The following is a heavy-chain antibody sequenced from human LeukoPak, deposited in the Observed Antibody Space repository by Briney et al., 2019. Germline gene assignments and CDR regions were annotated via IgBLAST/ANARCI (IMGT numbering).Heavy chain of an antibody. CDR1: LDSTTSNF. CDR2: INRSGSP. V-gene: IGHV4-59*12. CDR3: AREILGGFNPGAY. D-gene: IGHD1-14*01. Sequence: SETLSLTCTVSLDSTTSNFWSWVRQPPGKGLEWIGDINRSGSPNYNPPLQSRVTISIDRSRNQIVLELSSVTAADTAVYYCAREILGGFNPGAYWGQGILVTVSS. J-gene: IGHJ4*02.